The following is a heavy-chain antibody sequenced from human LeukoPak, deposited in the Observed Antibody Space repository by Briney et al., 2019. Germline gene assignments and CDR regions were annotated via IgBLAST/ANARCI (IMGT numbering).Heavy chain of an antibody. CDR2: ISHDGTR. V-gene: IGHV4-4*02. J-gene: IGHJ4*02. CDR1: GFTFSSYAM. D-gene: IGHD2-2*01. Sequence: PGGSLRLSCAASGFTFSSYAMSWVRQAPGKGLEWIGEISHDGTRNYNPSLRSRVAMSFDRANNYFSLSLTAVTAADTALYYCTRESRPFCPFAFWGQGVMVTVSS. CDR3: TRESRPFCPFAF.